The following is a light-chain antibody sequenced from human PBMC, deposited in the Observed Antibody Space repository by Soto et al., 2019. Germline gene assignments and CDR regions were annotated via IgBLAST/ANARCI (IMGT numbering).Light chain of an antibody. CDR3: QQASNFPLT. J-gene: IGKJ4*01. CDR2: AAS. CDR1: QDISSW. Sequence: DIQMTQSPSTLSASVGDRVTITCRASQDISSWLAWFQQRPGRAPNLLIYAASTLQSGVPSRFSGSGSGTVFTLTISSLQPEDFGTYYCQQASNFPLTFGGGTKVDIK. V-gene: IGKV1-12*01.